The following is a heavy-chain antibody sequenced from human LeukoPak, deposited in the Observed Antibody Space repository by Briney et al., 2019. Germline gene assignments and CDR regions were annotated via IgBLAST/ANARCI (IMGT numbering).Heavy chain of an antibody. V-gene: IGHV4-59*08. CDR3: ARSPFGFWSGYPSSLDYFDY. J-gene: IGHJ4*02. CDR1: GGSISSYY. Sequence: SETLSLTCTVSGGSISSYYWSWLRQPPGKGLEWIGYIYYSGSTNYNPSLKSRVTISVDTSKNQFSLKLSSVTAADTAVYYCARSPFGFWSGYPSSLDYFDYWGQGTLVTVSS. D-gene: IGHD3-3*01. CDR2: IYYSGST.